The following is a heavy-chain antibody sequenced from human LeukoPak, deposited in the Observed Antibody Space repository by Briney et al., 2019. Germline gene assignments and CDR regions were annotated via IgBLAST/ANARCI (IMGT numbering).Heavy chain of an antibody. Sequence: HAGGSLRLSCAASGFTFSSYAMSWVRQVPGKGLEWVSTLTGSGDTTYNADSVKGRFTISRDDSKNTAYLQMNSLQTEDTAVYYCSSRYGSSGYWGQGTLVTVSS. CDR3: SSRYGSSGY. V-gene: IGHV3-23*01. J-gene: IGHJ4*02. CDR1: GFTFSSYA. D-gene: IGHD3-22*01. CDR2: LTGSGDTT.